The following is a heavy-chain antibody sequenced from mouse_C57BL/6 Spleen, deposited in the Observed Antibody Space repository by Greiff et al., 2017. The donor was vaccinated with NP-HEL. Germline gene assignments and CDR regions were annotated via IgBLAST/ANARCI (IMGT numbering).Heavy chain of an antibody. Sequence: EVHLVESGGGLVQPGGSMKLSCAASGFTFSDAWMDWVRQSPEKGLEWVAEIRNKANNHATYYAESVKGRFTISRDDSKSSVYLQMNSLRAEDTGIYYCTRASNYDWFAYWGQGTLVTVSA. CDR1: GFTFSDAW. CDR2: IRNKANNHAT. V-gene: IGHV6-6*01. D-gene: IGHD2-5*01. CDR3: TRASNYDWFAY. J-gene: IGHJ3*01.